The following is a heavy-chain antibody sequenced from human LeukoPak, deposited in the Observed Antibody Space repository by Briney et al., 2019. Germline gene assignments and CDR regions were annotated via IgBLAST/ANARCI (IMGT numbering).Heavy chain of an antibody. D-gene: IGHD2-15*01. CDR3: ARGRRGSCYLDY. Sequence: ASVKVSCKAPGGTFSSYAISWVRPAPGQGLEWMGGIIPIFGTANYAQKFQGRVTITADESTSTAYMELSSLRSEDTAAYYCARGRRGSCYLDYWGQGTLVTVSS. CDR2: IIPIFGTA. V-gene: IGHV1-69*13. CDR1: GGTFSSYA. J-gene: IGHJ4*02.